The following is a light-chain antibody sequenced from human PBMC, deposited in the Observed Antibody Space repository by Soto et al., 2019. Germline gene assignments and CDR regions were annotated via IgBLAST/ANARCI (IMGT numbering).Light chain of an antibody. V-gene: IGKV3-15*01. Sequence: EIVMTQSPATLSVSPGERATLSCRASQSVGRNLAWYQQKPGQAPRLLIYGASTRATGIPARFSGSGSGTEFNLTISSLQSEDLAIYSCQQYNHWPPLTFGGGTKVEIK. CDR3: QQYNHWPPLT. CDR1: QSVGRN. CDR2: GAS. J-gene: IGKJ4*01.